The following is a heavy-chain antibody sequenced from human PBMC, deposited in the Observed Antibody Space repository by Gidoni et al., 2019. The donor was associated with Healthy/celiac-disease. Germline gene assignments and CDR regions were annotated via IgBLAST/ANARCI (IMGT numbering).Heavy chain of an antibody. J-gene: IGHJ4*02. CDR2: ISGSGGST. V-gene: IGHV3-23*01. CDR3: AKPYGDYVRTNYFDY. CDR1: GFSFSSSA. Sequence: EVQLLESGGGLVQPGGSLRLSCAASGFSFSSSAMSWVRQAPGKGLEWVSAISGSGGSTYYADSVKGRFTISRDNSKNTLYLQMNSLRAEDTAVYYCAKPYGDYVRTNYFDYWGQGTLVTVSS. D-gene: IGHD4-17*01.